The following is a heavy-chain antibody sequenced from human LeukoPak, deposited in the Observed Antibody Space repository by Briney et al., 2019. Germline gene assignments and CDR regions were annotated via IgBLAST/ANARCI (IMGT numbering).Heavy chain of an antibody. Sequence: GGSLRLSCAASGFTFSGYYMSWIRQTPGKRLEWLSYIGNDGRPIFYADSVKGRFTISRDNAKNSLYLQMNSLRAEDTAVYYCVRVVYGEGVTPYDYWGQGTLVTVSS. CDR3: VRVVYGEGVTPYDY. CDR2: IGNDGRPI. D-gene: IGHD4-17*01. V-gene: IGHV3-11*04. CDR1: GFTFSGYY. J-gene: IGHJ4*02.